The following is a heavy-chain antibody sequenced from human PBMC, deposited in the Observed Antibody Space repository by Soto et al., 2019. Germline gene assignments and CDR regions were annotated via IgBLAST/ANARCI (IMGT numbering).Heavy chain of an antibody. V-gene: IGHV3-21*01. CDR3: ARDLRGGY. J-gene: IGHJ4*02. CDR2: IRDFNNLE. CDR1: GFTFSSYA. Sequence: GGSLRLSCVASGFTFSSYAMTWVRQAPGKGLEFVSGIRDFNNLEDYADSVKGRFTISRDNAKNSLYLQMNSLRAEDTAVYYCARDLRGGYWGQGTLVTVSS.